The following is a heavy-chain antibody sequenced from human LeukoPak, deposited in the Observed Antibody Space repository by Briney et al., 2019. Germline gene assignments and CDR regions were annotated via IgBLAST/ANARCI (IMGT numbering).Heavy chain of an antibody. CDR3: ARDPGIVEVVGARTFMPNWFDP. Sequence: SVTVSCKASGGTFSSYVISWVRQAPGQGLEWMGGIIPIFGTANYAQKFQGRVTITADESTSTAYMELSSLRSEDTAVYYCARDPGIVEVVGARTFMPNWFDPWGQGTLVTVSS. V-gene: IGHV1-69*13. J-gene: IGHJ5*02. D-gene: IGHD2-15*01. CDR1: GGTFSSYV. CDR2: IIPIFGTA.